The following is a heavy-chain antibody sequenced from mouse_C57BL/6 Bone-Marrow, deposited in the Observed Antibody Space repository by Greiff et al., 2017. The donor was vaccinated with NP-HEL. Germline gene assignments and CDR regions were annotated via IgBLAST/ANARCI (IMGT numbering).Heavy chain of an antibody. D-gene: IGHD1-1*02. CDR3: ARYLVYAMDY. V-gene: IGHV1-81*01. Sequence: VQLQESGAELARPGASVKLSCKASGYTFTSYGISWVKQRTGQGLEWIGEIYPRSGNNYYNEKFKGKATLTADKSSSTAYMELRSLTSEDSAVYFCARYLVYAMDYWGQGTSVTVSS. CDR1: GYTFTSYG. CDR2: IYPRSGNN. J-gene: IGHJ4*01.